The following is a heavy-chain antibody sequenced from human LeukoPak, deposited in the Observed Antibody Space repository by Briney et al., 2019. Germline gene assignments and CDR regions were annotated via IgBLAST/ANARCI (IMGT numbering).Heavy chain of an antibody. J-gene: IGHJ4*02. D-gene: IGHD6-19*01. CDR1: GGSLSGYY. CDR3: ARRWLVSPLFDY. CDR2: INHSGST. Sequence: ASETLSLTCAVYGGSLSGYYWSWIRQPPGKGLEWIGEINHSGSTNYNPSLKSRVTISVDTSKNQLSLKLSSMTAADTAVYYCARRWLVSPLFDYWGQGTLVTVSS. V-gene: IGHV4-34*01.